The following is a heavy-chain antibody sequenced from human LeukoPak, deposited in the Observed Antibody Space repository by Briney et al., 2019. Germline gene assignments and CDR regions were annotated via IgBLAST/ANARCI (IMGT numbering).Heavy chain of an antibody. V-gene: IGHV4-59*08. Sequence: TPSETLSLTCTVSGGSISSYYWSWIRQPPGKGLEWIGYIYYSGSTNYNPSLKSRVTISVDTSKNQFSLKLSSVTAADTAVYYCARGHRNPYYYGSGSYFDYWGQGTLVTVSS. CDR2: IYYSGST. CDR3: ARGHRNPYYYGSGSYFDY. D-gene: IGHD3-10*01. CDR1: GGSISSYY. J-gene: IGHJ4*02.